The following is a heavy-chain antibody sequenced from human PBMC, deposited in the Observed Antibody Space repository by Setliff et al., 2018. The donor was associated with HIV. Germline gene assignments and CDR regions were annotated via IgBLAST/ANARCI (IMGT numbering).Heavy chain of an antibody. J-gene: IGHJ3*01. V-gene: IGHV4-4*07. CDR3: ARTTILQESFDL. Sequence: SETLSLTCSVSGGSISNFYWNWIRQPAGRGLEWIGRIYTSGSTNYSPSLKSRVSMSVDTSRNQLSLRLTSVTAADTAVYFCARTTILQESFDLWGQGTMVTVSS. D-gene: IGHD1-1*01. CDR2: IYTSGST. CDR1: GGSISNFY.